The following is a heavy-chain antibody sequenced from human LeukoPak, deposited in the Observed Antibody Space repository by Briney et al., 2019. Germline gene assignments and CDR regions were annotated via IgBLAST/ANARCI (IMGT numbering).Heavy chain of an antibody. CDR1: GFTFSNAC. D-gene: IGHD3-22*01. CDR3: ARDMYYDSSGYDY. CDR2: ISSSSSYI. J-gene: IGHJ4*02. Sequence: PGGSLRLSCAASGFTFSNACMNWVRQAPGKGLEWVSSISSSSSYIYYADSVKGRFTISRDNAKNSLYLQMNSLRAEDTAVYYCARDMYYDSSGYDYWGQGTLVTVSS. V-gene: IGHV3-21*01.